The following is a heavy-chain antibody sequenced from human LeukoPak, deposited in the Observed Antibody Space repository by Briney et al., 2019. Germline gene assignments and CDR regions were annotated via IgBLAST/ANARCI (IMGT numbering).Heavy chain of an antibody. D-gene: IGHD6-19*01. CDR3: ARERPKSGWYLDY. J-gene: IGHJ4*02. Sequence: ASVKVSCKASGYTFTNYYMHWVRQAPGQGLEWMGIINPSGGSTSYAQKLQGRVTMTTDTSTSTAYMELRSLRSDDTAVYYCARERPKSGWYLDYWGQGTLVTVSS. CDR1: GYTFTNYY. CDR2: INPSGGST. V-gene: IGHV1-46*01.